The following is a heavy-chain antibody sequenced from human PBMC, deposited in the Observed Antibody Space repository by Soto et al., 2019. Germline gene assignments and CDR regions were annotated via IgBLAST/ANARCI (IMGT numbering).Heavy chain of an antibody. Sequence: ASVGVSCKXSGGTFSSYGISWVRQAPGQGLEWMGWISAYNGNTNYAQKLQGRVTMTTDTSTSTAYMELRSLRSDDTAVYYCARVLTGNVLDYWGQGTLVTVSS. J-gene: IGHJ4*02. V-gene: IGHV1-18*01. CDR3: ARVLTGNVLDY. CDR1: GGTFSSYG. D-gene: IGHD3-16*01. CDR2: ISAYNGNT.